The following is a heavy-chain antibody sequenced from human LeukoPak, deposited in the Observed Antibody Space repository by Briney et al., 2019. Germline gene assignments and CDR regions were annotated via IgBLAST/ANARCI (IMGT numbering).Heavy chain of an antibody. D-gene: IGHD3-10*01. CDR3: AGRPSSGTYFRLFDY. J-gene: IGHJ4*02. V-gene: IGHV4-4*02. CDR2: IYHSGST. CDR1: GGSISSSNW. Sequence: PSGTLSLTCAVSGGSISSSNWWSWVRQPPGKGLEWIAEIYHSGSTNYNPSLKSRVTISVDKSKNQFSLKMNSVTAADTAVYYCAGRPSSGTYFRLFDYWGQGTLVTVSS.